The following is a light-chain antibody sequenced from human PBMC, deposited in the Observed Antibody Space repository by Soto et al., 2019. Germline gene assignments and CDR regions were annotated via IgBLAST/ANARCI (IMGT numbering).Light chain of an antibody. CDR2: GNS. V-gene: IGLV1-40*01. J-gene: IGLJ1*01. Sequence: QSVLTQSPSVSGAPGQRVTISCTGSSSNIGAGYDVHWYQQLPGTAPKLLIYGNSNRPSGVPDRFSGSKSGTSASLAITGLQAEDEADYYCQSYDSSLSGFYVFGTGTKLTVL. CDR1: SSNIGAGYD. CDR3: QSYDSSLSGFYV.